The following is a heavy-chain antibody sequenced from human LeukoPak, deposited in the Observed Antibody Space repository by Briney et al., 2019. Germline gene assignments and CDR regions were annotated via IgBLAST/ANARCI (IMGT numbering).Heavy chain of an antibody. Sequence: GAPVKVSCKASGYIFTDYGVSWVRQAPGQGLEWMGWVSPNSGNTNYPQKFQDRVTMTTDTSTTTAYMELKGLTSDDTAVYYCARGRRTTIPKYWGQGTRVTVSS. J-gene: IGHJ4*02. CDR2: VSPNSGNT. D-gene: IGHD5-24*01. CDR3: ARGRRTTIPKY. V-gene: IGHV1-18*04. CDR1: GYIFTDYG.